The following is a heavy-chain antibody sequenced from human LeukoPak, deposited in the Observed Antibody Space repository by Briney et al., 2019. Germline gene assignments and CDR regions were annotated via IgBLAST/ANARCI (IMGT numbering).Heavy chain of an antibody. CDR2: INHSGST. J-gene: IGHJ6*03. CDR3: ARGLYYDFWSGYSSNYYYYYMDV. V-gene: IGHV4-34*01. D-gene: IGHD3-3*01. Sequence: SETLSLTCAVYGGSFSGYYWSWIRQPPGKGLEWIGEINHSGSTNYNPSLKSRVTISVDTSKNQFSLKLSSVTAADTAVYYCARGLYYDFWSGYSSNYYYYYMDVWGKGTTVTVSS. CDR1: GGSFSGYY.